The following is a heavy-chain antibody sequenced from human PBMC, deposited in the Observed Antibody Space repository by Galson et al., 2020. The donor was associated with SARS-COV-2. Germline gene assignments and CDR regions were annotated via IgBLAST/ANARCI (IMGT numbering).Heavy chain of an antibody. CDR1: GGSISSSSYY. D-gene: IGHD6-13*01. CDR2: IYYSGST. CDR3: ARRVIGYSSSRDGIDY. V-gene: IGHV4-39*01. Sequence: SETLSLTCTVSGGSISSSSYYWGWIRQPPGKGLEWIGSIYYSGSTYYNPSLKSRVTISVDTSKNQFSLKLSSVTAADTAVYYCARRVIGYSSSRDGIDYWGQGTLVTVSS. J-gene: IGHJ4*02.